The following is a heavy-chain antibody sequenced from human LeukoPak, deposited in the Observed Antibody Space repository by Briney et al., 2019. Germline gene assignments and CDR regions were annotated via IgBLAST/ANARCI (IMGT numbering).Heavy chain of an antibody. J-gene: IGHJ4*02. V-gene: IGHV3-20*04. CDR2: INWNGGST. D-gene: IGHD3-10*01. CDR3: ARDQGVVRGVRFDY. Sequence: PGGSLRLSCAASGFTFDDYGMSWVRQAPGKGLEWVSGINWNGGSTGYADSVKGRFTISRDNAKNSLYLQMNSLRAEDTASYYCARDQGVVRGVRFDYWGQGTLVTVSS. CDR1: GFTFDDYG.